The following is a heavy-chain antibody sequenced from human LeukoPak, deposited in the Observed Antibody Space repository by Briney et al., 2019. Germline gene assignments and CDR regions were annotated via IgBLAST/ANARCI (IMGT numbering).Heavy chain of an antibody. D-gene: IGHD3-22*01. V-gene: IGHV1-8*01. CDR1: GYTFSAYD. Sequence: ASVKVSCKASGYTFSAYDINWVRQATGQGLEWMGWMNPNSGNTGFAQKFQGRVTMTRDTSINTAYMELGNLRSEDTAVYYCARVSQTPAYYYTSGYYYHGYWGQGTRVTVSS. CDR3: ARVSQTPAYYYTSGYYYHGY. J-gene: IGHJ4*02. CDR2: MNPNSGNT.